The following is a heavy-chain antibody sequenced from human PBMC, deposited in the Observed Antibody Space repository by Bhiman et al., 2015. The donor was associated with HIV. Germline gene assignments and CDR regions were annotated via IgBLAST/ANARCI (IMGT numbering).Heavy chain of an antibody. CDR1: GFSFSTYT. CDR3: ARDQAREVNGMDV. Sequence: EVQLVESGGGLVKPGGSLRLSCTASGFSFSTYTMNWVRQAPGKGLEWVSSISSSSSYIYYADSVKGRFTISRDNAENSLYLQMNSLRAEDTGVYNCARDQAREVNGMDVWGQGP. V-gene: IGHV3-21*03. CDR2: ISSSSSYI. D-gene: IGHD3-10*01. J-gene: IGHJ6*02.